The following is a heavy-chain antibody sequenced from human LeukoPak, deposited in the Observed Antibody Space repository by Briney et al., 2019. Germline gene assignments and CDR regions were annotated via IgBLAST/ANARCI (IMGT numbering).Heavy chain of an antibody. CDR3: ARPAYIITMIVVVTLLLYYYYGMDV. Sequence: GGSLRLSCAASGFTFSSYAMHWVRQAPGKGLEYVSAISSNGGSTYYANSVKGRFTISRDNSKNTLYLQMGSLRAEDMAVYYCARPAYIITMIVVVTLLLYYYYGMDVWGQGTTVTVSS. D-gene: IGHD3-22*01. V-gene: IGHV3-64*01. CDR2: ISSNGGST. CDR1: GFTFSSYA. J-gene: IGHJ6*02.